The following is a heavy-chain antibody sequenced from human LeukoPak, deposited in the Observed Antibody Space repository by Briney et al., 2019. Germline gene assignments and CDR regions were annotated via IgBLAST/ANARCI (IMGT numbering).Heavy chain of an antibody. CDR3: AKVGDNWDFDY. V-gene: IGHV3-30*02. CDR2: IRYDGSNK. D-gene: IGHD3-16*01. Sequence: GGSLRLSCAASGFILSDYYMSWIRQAPGKGLEWVAFIRYDGSNKYYADSVKGRFTISRDNSKNTLYLQMNSLRTEDTAVYYCAKVGDNWDFDYWGQGTLVSVSS. J-gene: IGHJ4*02. CDR1: GFILSDYY.